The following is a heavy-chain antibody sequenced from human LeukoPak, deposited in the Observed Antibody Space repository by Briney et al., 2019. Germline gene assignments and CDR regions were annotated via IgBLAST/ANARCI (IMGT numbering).Heavy chain of an antibody. CDR1: GGSFSGYY. V-gene: IGHV4-34*01. D-gene: IGHD3-16*02. CDR2: INHGGST. CDR3: ARGRWDYVWGSYRSYYFDY. J-gene: IGHJ4*02. Sequence: PSETLSLTCAVYGGSFSGYYWSWIRQPPGKGLEWIGEINHGGSTNYNPSLKSRVTISVDTSKSQFSLKLSSVTAADTAVYYCARGRWDYVWGSYRSYYFDYWGQGTLVTVSS.